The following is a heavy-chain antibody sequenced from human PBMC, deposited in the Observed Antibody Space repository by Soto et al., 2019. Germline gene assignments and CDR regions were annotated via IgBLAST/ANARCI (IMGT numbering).Heavy chain of an antibody. CDR1: GFTFSSYA. Sequence: GGSLRLSCTASGFTFSSYAMSWARQAPGKELEWVSTISGNSGKTNYAESVKGRFSISRDNSKNTVHLQLDSLRAEDTAVYFCAKLGFVLMELYYFHQWGHGTLVTVS. CDR3: AKLGFVLMELYYFHQ. V-gene: IGHV3-23*01. D-gene: IGHD2-8*01. J-gene: IGHJ4*01. CDR2: ISGNSGKT.